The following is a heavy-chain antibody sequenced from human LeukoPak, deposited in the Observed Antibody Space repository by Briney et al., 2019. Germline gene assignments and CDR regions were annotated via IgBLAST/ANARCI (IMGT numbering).Heavy chain of an antibody. J-gene: IGHJ4*02. CDR1: GGSISSSSYY. CDR2: IYYSGST. D-gene: IGHD2-2*01. Sequence: PSETLSLNCTVSGGSISSSSYYWGWIRQPPGKGLERIGSIYYSGSTYYNPSLKSRVTISVDTSKNQFSLKLSSVTAADTAVYSCARYCSSTSCSPAVLSSHFDYCGQRTLVTVSS. V-gene: IGHV4-39*01. CDR3: ARYCSSTSCSPAVLSSHFDY.